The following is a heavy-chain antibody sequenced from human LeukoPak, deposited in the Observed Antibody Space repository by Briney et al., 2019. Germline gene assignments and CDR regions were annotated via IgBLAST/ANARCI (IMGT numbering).Heavy chain of an antibody. CDR2: ISSSGSYI. Sequence: PGGSLRLSCVASGFTFSTYSMNWVRQAPGKGLEWVSSISSSGSYIYYADSAKGRFTVSRDNAKNSLYLQMNSLRDEDTGVCYCARPRRGDGYNHRVLESWGQGPLAIVSS. J-gene: IGHJ5*02. V-gene: IGHV3-21*04. CDR3: ARPRRGDGYNHRVLES. CDR1: GFTFSTYS. D-gene: IGHD5-24*01.